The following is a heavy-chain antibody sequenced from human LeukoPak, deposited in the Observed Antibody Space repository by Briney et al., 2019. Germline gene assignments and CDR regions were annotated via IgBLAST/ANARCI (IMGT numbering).Heavy chain of an antibody. CDR2: ISNSGSTI. CDR3: AKDTFHYGDYGPFDY. J-gene: IGHJ4*02. D-gene: IGHD4-17*01. V-gene: IGHV3-48*03. Sequence: PGGSLRLSCAASGFIFSSYEMSWARHVPGKGLEWISYISNSGSTIYYADSVKGRFTISRDNARNSLYLQMSSLRAEDTAVYYCAKDTFHYGDYGPFDYWGQGTLVTVSS. CDR1: GFIFSSYE.